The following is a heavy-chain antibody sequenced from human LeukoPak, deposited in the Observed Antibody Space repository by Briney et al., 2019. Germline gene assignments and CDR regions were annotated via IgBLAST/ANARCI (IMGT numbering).Heavy chain of an antibody. CDR3: ARADCSSTSCYAYPFDY. Sequence: ASVKVSCKASGYTFTGYYMHWVRQAPGQGLEWMGWINPNSGGTNYAQKFQGRVTMTRDTSISTAYMELSRLRSDDTAVYYCARADCSSTSCYAYPFDYWGQGTLVTVSS. D-gene: IGHD2-2*01. J-gene: IGHJ4*02. CDR1: GYTFTGYY. V-gene: IGHV1-2*02. CDR2: INPNSGGT.